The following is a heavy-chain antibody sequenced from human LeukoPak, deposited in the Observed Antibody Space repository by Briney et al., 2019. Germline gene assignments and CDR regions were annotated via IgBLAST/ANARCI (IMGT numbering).Heavy chain of an antibody. CDR1: GGTFSSYA. D-gene: IGHD3-22*01. V-gene: IGHV1-69*05. J-gene: IGHJ4*02. CDR3: AVLPAHYYDSSGYYDY. CDR2: IIPIFGTA. Sequence: SVKVSCKASGGTFSSYAISWVRQAPGQGLEWMGGIIPIFGTANYAQKFQGRVTITTDESTSTAYMELSSLRSEDTAVYYCAVLPAHYYDSSGYYDYWGQRTLVTISS.